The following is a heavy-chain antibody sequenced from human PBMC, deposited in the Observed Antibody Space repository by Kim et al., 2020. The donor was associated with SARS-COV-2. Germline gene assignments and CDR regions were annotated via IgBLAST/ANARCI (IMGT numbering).Heavy chain of an antibody. CDR1: GGSFSGYH. Sequence: SETLSLTCAVFGGSFSGYHWTWIRQSPGKGLEWIGEINHSGGTNCNPSLKSRVTISLDTSKNQFSLKLGSVSAADTAVYYCVRGRAGVVPSPILGLGPSYDYYAMDVWGQGTTITVSS. J-gene: IGHJ6*02. CDR2: INHSGGT. V-gene: IGHV4-34*01. D-gene: IGHD3-3*01. CDR3: VRGRAGVVPSPILGLGPSYDYYAMDV.